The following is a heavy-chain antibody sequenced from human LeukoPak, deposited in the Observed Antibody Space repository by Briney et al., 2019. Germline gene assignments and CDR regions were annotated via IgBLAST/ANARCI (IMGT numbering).Heavy chain of an antibody. V-gene: IGHV3-21*01. CDR1: GFTFSSYS. Sequence: KSGGSLRLSCAASGFTFSSYSMNWVRRAPGKGLEWVSSISSSSSYIYYADSVKGRFTISRDNAKNSLYPQMNSLRAEDTAVYYCARGSQLVVAATLEDWFDPWGQGTLVTVSS. CDR2: ISSSSSYI. D-gene: IGHD2-15*01. CDR3: ARGSQLVVAATLEDWFDP. J-gene: IGHJ5*02.